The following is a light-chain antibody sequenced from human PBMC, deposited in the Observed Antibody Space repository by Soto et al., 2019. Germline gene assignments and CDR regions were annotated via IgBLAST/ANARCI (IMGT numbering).Light chain of an antibody. CDR1: SSNIGSNT. J-gene: IGLJ1*01. Sequence: QSVLTQPPSASGTPGQRVTISCSGSSSNIGSNTVNWYQQPPGTAPKLLIYSNNQRPSGVPDRFSGSKSGTSASLAISGLQYEDEADYYCAAWDASLNGYVFGTGTKVTVL. V-gene: IGLV1-44*01. CDR3: AAWDASLNGYV. CDR2: SNN.